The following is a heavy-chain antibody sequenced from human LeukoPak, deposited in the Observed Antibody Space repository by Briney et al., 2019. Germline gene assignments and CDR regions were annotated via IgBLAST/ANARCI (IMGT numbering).Heavy chain of an antibody. CDR3: LMYTNGWN. J-gene: IGHJ4*02. D-gene: IGHD6-19*01. Sequence: GGSLRLSCAASGFTFNDYWMHWVRQAPGQGLVWVSRINSAGSTTVYADSVKGRFTISRDNAKNMLYLQTNSLRAEDTAMYYCLMYTNGWNWGQGTLVTVSS. CDR2: INSAGSTT. V-gene: IGHV3-74*01. CDR1: GFTFNDYW.